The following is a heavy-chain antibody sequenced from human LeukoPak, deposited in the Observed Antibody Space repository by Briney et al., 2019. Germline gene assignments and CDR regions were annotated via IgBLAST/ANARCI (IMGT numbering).Heavy chain of an antibody. D-gene: IGHD5-24*01. CDR2: INTYGTSA. J-gene: IGHJ4*02. CDR3: ARDNGYKFDY. CDR1: GFPFSSYW. Sequence: PGGSLRLSCEVSGFPFSSYWMNWVRQVPGKGLAWVSHINTYGTSAIYADSVKGRFTISRDNAKNMLFLQMDSLRAEDTAVYYCARDNGYKFDYWGQGTLVTVSS. V-gene: IGHV3-74*01.